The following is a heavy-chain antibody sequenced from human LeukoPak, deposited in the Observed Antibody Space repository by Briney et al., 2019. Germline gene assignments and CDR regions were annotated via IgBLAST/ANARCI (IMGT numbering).Heavy chain of an antibody. CDR3: AREANSLYYCDY. CDR1: GFSFSTYD. D-gene: IGHD3-16*02. Sequence: PGGSLRLSCVASGFSFSTYDMYWVRQAAGTGPEWVSAVGTNEDTYYLASVKGRFTVSRDNAKNSLYLELNSLRAEDTAVYYCAREANSLYYCDYWGQGTLVTVSS. J-gene: IGHJ4*02. V-gene: IGHV3-13*01. CDR2: VGTNEDT.